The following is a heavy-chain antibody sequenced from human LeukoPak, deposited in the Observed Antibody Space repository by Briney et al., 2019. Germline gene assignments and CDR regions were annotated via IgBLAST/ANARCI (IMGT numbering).Heavy chain of an antibody. D-gene: IGHD1-1*01. CDR1: GGSISSYY. CDR2: IYYSGST. CDR3: AGRELDRFDP. J-gene: IGHJ5*02. Sequence: PSETLSLTCTVSGGSISSYYWSWIRQPPGKGLEWIGYIYYSGSTNYNPSLKSRVTISVDTSKNQFSLKLSSVTAADTAVYYCAGRELDRFDPWGQGTLVTVSS. V-gene: IGHV4-59*01.